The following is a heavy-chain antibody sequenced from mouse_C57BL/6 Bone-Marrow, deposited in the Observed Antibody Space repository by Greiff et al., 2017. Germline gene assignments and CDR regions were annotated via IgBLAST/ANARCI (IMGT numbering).Heavy chain of an antibody. CDR2: IDPSDSYT. CDR3: ARDTTVVAPAWFAY. CDR1: GYTFTSYW. V-gene: IGHV1-69*01. Sequence: VQLQQPGAELVMPGASVKLSCKASGYTFTSYWMHWVKQRPGQGLEWIGEIDPSDSYTNYNQKFKGKSTLTVDKSSSTAYMQLSSLTSDDSAVYYCARDTTVVAPAWFAYWGQGTLVTVSA. J-gene: IGHJ3*01. D-gene: IGHD1-1*01.